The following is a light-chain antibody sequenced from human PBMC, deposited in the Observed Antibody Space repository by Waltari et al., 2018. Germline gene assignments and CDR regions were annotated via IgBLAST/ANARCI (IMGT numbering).Light chain of an antibody. J-gene: IGLJ3*02. CDR1: SSDVGSYNL. V-gene: IGLV2-23*02. CDR3: CSYAGSSAWV. CDR2: EVS. Sequence: QSALTQPASVSGSPGQSITISCTGTSSDVGSYNLFSWYQQHPGKGPKLRIYEVSKRPSGVSNRVAGSKSGNTASLTISGLQAADEADYYCCSYAGSSAWVFGGGTKLTVL.